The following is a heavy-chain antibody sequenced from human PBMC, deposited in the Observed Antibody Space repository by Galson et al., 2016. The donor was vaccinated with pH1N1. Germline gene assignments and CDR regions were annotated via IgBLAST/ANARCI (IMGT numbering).Heavy chain of an antibody. J-gene: IGHJ3*01. Sequence: SLRLSCADSGFTFSSYWMSWVRQAPGKGLEWVANIKQDGSEKYYVDSVKGRFTISRDNAKNSLYLQMNSLRAEDTAMYYCVGIKGGTLDLWGQGTKVTVSS. CDR1: GFTFSSYW. CDR2: IKQDGSEK. D-gene: IGHD3-16*01. V-gene: IGHV3-7*03. CDR3: VGIKGGTLDL.